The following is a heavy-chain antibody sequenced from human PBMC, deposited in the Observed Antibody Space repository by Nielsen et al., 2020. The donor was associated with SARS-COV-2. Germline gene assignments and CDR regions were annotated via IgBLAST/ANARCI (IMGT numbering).Heavy chain of an antibody. Sequence: GESLKISCAASGFTFSSYGMDWVRQAPGKGLEWVAVIWSDGSTNYYADSVKGRFTIARDNSKNTLYLQMNSLRSEDTAVYYCATGSRIVGATLFDYWGQGTLVTVSS. V-gene: IGHV3-30*02. CDR1: GFTFSSYG. CDR3: ATGSRIVGATLFDY. CDR2: IWSDGSTN. D-gene: IGHD1-26*01. J-gene: IGHJ4*02.